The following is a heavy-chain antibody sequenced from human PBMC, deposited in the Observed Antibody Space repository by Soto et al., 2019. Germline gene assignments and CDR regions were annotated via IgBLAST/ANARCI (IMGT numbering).Heavy chain of an antibody. Sequence: DVQLLESGGDLVQPGGSLRLSCAASGVTFSSYAMSWVRQAPGKGLEWVSSVSAGGDMTYYSDSVKGRFTISRDNSNNALFLQMNSLRAEDTALYYCARGDRGGSGSPASYYYSGVDVWGPGTTVTVSS. J-gene: IGHJ6*02. CDR3: ARGDRGGSGSPASYYYSGVDV. CDR2: VSAGGDMT. V-gene: IGHV3-23*01. CDR1: GVTFSSYA. D-gene: IGHD3-10*01.